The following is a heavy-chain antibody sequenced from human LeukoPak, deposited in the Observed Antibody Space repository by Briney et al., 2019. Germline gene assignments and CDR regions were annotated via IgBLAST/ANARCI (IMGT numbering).Heavy chain of an antibody. D-gene: IGHD3-10*01. Sequence: GGSLRLSCAASGFTFSSYWMSWVRQAPGKGLEWVANIKQDGSEKYYVDSVKGRCTISRDNSKNTVYLQMNSLRAEDTAVYYCAKDPLLWFGELYYYYMDVWGKGTTVTISS. CDR3: AKDPLLWFGELYYYYMDV. CDR1: GFTFSSYW. V-gene: IGHV3-7*01. CDR2: IKQDGSEK. J-gene: IGHJ6*03.